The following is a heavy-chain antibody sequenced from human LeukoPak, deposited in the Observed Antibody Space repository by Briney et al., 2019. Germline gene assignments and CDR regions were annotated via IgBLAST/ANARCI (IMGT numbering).Heavy chain of an antibody. CDR1: GYTFSSYS. D-gene: IGHD5-18*01. J-gene: IGHJ6*02. CDR3: ARDRTMIQRRHYYGMDV. Sequence: ASVKVSCKASGYTFSSYSIDWVRQAPGQGLEWMGWISAYNGHTNYAQKLQGRVTMTTDTATSTAYMELRSLRSDDTAVYYCARDRTMIQRRHYYGMDVWGQGTTVTVSS. CDR2: ISAYNGHT. V-gene: IGHV1-18*01.